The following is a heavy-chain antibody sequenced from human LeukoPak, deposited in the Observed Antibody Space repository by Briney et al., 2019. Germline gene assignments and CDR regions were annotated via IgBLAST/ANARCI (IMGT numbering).Heavy chain of an antibody. V-gene: IGHV3-30-3*01. CDR1: GFTFSSYA. CDR2: ISYDGSNK. CDR3: ARDLRDYGDYVVGAFDI. Sequence: GGSLRLSCAASGFTFSSYAMHWVRQAPGKGLEWVAVISYDGSNKYYADSVKGRFTISRDNAKNSLYLQMNSLRAEDTAVYYCARDLRDYGDYVVGAFDIWGQGTMVTVSS. J-gene: IGHJ3*02. D-gene: IGHD4-17*01.